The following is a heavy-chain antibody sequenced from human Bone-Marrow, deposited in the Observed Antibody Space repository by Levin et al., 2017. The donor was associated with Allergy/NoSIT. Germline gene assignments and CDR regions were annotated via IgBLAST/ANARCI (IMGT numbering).Heavy chain of an antibody. CDR2: ISPNTGVA. CDR1: GYTFTDNY. V-gene: IGHV1-2*02. D-gene: IGHD1-1*01. J-gene: IGHJ4*02. CDR3: ARERHKYNDY. Sequence: RGESLKISCKASGYTFTDNYIHWVRQAPGQGLEWMGYISPNTGVANYAQKFQGRVTMTRDTSISTAYMDLSRLTSDDTAFYYCARERHKYNDYWGQGTLVTVSS.